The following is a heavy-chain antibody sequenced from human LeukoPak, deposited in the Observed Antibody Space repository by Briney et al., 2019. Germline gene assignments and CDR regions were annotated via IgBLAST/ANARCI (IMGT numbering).Heavy chain of an antibody. J-gene: IGHJ3*01. V-gene: IGHV3-23*01. CDR1: GFTFSSYS. Sequence: GGSLRLSCAASGFTFSSYSMNWVRLAPGKGLEWVSSVSGGDPTTYYADSVKGRFTISRDNSKNTLYLQMNSLRAEDTAVYYCAKDGPYYYDSSGYFFVWGQGTMVTVSS. CDR2: VSGGDPTT. CDR3: AKDGPYYYDSSGYFFV. D-gene: IGHD3-22*01.